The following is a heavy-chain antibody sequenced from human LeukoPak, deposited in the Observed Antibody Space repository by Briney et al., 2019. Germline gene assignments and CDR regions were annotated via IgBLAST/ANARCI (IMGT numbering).Heavy chain of an antibody. J-gene: IGHJ4*02. Sequence: SVKVSCKASVGTFSSYAISWVRQAPGQGLEWMGRIIPIFGIANYAQMFQGRVTITADKSTSTAYMELSSLRSEDTAVYYCASLGSSKEWRESFDYWGQGTLVTVSS. D-gene: IGHD2-2*01. V-gene: IGHV1-69*04. CDR1: VGTFSSYA. CDR3: ASLGSSKEWRESFDY. CDR2: IIPIFGIA.